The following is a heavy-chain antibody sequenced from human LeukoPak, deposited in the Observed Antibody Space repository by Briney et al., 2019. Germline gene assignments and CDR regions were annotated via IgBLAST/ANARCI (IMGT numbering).Heavy chain of an antibody. CDR1: GFTFSSYA. CDR2: ISYDGSNK. Sequence: PGGSLRLSCAASGFTFSSYAMHWVRQAPGKGLEWVAVISYDGSNKYYADSVKGRFTISRDNSKNTLYLQMNSLRAEDTAVYYCAKGEGIAAASKHSPFDYWGQGTLVTVSS. D-gene: IGHD6-13*01. CDR3: AKGEGIAAASKHSPFDY. V-gene: IGHV3-30-3*01. J-gene: IGHJ4*02.